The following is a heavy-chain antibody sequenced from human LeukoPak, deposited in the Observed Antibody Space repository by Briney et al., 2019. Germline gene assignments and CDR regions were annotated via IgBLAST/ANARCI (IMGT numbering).Heavy chain of an antibody. CDR1: GYTFTGYY. V-gene: IGHV1-8*02. J-gene: IGHJ6*02. Sequence: ASVKVSCKASGYTFTGYYMHWVRQAPGQGLEWMGWMNPNSDNTGYAQEFQGRVTMTRNTSISTAYMELSSLRFDDTAVYYCARGNGMDVWGQGTTVTVS. CDR3: ARGNGMDV. CDR2: MNPNSDNT.